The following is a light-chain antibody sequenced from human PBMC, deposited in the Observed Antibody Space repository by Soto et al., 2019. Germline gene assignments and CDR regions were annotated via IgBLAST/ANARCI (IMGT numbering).Light chain of an antibody. Sequence: DIPMTQSPSSLSASVGDRVTITCRASQSISSYLNWYQQKPGKAPKLLIYAASSLQSGVPSRFSGSGSGTDFTLNISSLKPEDLATNYSQQSYGTPPYTFGQGTKLEI. V-gene: IGKV1-39*01. J-gene: IGKJ2*01. CDR1: QSISSY. CDR3: QQSYGTPPYT. CDR2: AAS.